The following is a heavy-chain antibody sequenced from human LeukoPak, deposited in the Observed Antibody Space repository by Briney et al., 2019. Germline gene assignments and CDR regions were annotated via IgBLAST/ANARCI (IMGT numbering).Heavy chain of an antibody. J-gene: IGHJ4*02. CDR1: GFIFNSYA. Sequence: GGSLRLSCAASGFIFNSYAMSWVRQAPGKGLKWVSTITGSGVSTYYADSVKGRFTTSRDNSKNTLYLQMNSLRAEDTAVYYCARHYSSSSGYYFDFWGQGTLVTVSS. CDR3: ARHYSSSSGYYFDF. V-gene: IGHV3-23*01. CDR2: ITGSGVST. D-gene: IGHD6-6*01.